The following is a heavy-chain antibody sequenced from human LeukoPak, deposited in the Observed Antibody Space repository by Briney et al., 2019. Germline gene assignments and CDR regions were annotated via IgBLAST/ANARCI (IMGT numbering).Heavy chain of an antibody. D-gene: IGHD6-19*01. CDR1: GFTFSSYA. V-gene: IGHV3-33*01. CDR2: IWYDGSNK. J-gene: IGHJ4*02. CDR3: ARELEIAVAGTLGY. Sequence: GGSLRLSCAAYGFTFSSYAMHWVRQAPGKGLEWVAVIWYDGSNKYYADSVKGRFTISRDHSKNTLYLQMKSLRAEDTAVYYCARELEIAVAGTLGYWGQGTLVTVSS.